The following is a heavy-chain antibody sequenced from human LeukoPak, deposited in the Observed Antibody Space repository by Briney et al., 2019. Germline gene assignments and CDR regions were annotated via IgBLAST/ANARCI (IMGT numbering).Heavy chain of an antibody. CDR3: AKLQPYINVGRWFDP. CDR1: GFTFDDFS. Sequence: PGGSLRLSCAASGFTFDDFSIHWVRQAPGKGLEWVSLISKYGDRTYYADSVEGRVTVSRDNSKNTLYLQMNSLRAEDTAVYYCAKLQPYINVGRWFDPWGQGTLVTGSS. V-gene: IGHV3-43D*03. J-gene: IGHJ5*02. D-gene: IGHD4-11*01. CDR2: ISKYGDRT.